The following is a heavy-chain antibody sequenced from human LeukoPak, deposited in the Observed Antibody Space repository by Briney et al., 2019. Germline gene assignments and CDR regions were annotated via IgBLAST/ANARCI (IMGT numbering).Heavy chain of an antibody. CDR3: ARGLLEWLRLETCSFDY. J-gene: IGHJ4*02. D-gene: IGHD3-16*01. V-gene: IGHV3-7*01. CDR2: IKTDGSQK. Sequence: PGGSLRLSCAASGFTFSSYWMTWVRQAPGKGLEWVANIKTDGSQKYYVDSVKGRFSISRDNAKNSLYLQMDSLRVDDTAIYYCARGLLEWLRLETCSFDYWGQGTLVTVSS. CDR1: GFTFSSYW.